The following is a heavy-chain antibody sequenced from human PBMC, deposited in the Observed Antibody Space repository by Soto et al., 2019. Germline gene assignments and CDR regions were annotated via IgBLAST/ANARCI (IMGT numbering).Heavy chain of an antibody. CDR2: ISDSGST. CDR3: AKDKGGRYCSRTSCLYSFDY. D-gene: IGHD2-2*01. J-gene: IGHJ4*02. V-gene: IGHV3-23*04. Sequence: VESGGGLVQPGGSLRLSCTASGFTFSTYAMSWVRQAPGKGLEWVSTISDSGSTYYADSVKGRFTISRDNSKNTLYLEMNSLRAEDTAVYYCAKDKGGRYCSRTSCLYSFDYWGQGTLVTVSS. CDR1: GFTFSTYA.